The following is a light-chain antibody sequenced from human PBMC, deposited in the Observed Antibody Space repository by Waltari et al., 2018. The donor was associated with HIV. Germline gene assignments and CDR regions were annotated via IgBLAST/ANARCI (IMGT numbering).Light chain of an antibody. Sequence: SALPQPRSVSGSPGHSVSISCTRASSSLRDTNFVSWYQQRAGRPPIVVILDVDKRPSDVPGRFSASKSGDTASLTISGLQPDDEALYFCSAFVASSSWVFGGGT. CDR3: SAFVASSSWV. CDR1: SSSLRDTNF. V-gene: IGLV2-11*01. J-gene: IGLJ3*02. CDR2: DVD.